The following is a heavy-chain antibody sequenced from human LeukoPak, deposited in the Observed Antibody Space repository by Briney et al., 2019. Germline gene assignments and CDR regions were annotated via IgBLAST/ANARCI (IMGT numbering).Heavy chain of an antibody. CDR3: ARGWKQLAGTDY. CDR2: IIPIFGTA. Sequence: VASVKVSCKASGGSFSSYAVSWVRQAPGQGLEWMGRIIPIFGTANYAQKFQGRVTMTTDESTSTAYMELSSLRSEDTAVYYCARGWKQLAGTDYWGQGTLVTVSS. D-gene: IGHD6-6*01. V-gene: IGHV1-69*05. CDR1: GGSFSSYA. J-gene: IGHJ4*02.